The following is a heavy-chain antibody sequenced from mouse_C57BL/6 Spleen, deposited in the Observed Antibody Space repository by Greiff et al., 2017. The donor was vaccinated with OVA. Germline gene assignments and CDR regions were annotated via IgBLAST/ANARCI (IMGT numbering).Heavy chain of an antibody. V-gene: IGHV8-5*01. D-gene: IGHD1-1*01. CDR1: GFSLRTSNLG. J-gene: IGHJ2*01. CDR3: AQIARYYGSSYDFDY. Sequence: QVQLKESGPGILQPSQTLSLTCSFPGFSLRTSNLGIGWIRQPSGKGLEWLAHIWWIDDKSYNPSLKSRLTISKDTANHQVFLKITSVDTADTATYYCAQIARYYGSSYDFDYWGQGTTLTVSS. CDR2: IWWIDDK.